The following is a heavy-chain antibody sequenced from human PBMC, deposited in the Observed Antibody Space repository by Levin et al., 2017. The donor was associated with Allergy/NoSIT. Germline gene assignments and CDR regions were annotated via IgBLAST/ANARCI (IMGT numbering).Heavy chain of an antibody. J-gene: IGHJ6*03. CDR1: GFTFSRYS. CDR3: ARDGPWDYYDYYYMDV. CDR2: ISSSSSTI. V-gene: IGHV3-48*01. Sequence: GGSLRLSCAASGFTFSRYSMNWVRQAPGKGLEWVSYISSSSSTIYYADSVKGRFTISRDNAKNSLYLQMNSLRAEDTAVYYCARDGPWDYYDYYYMDVWGKGTTVTVSS. D-gene: IGHD1-26*01.